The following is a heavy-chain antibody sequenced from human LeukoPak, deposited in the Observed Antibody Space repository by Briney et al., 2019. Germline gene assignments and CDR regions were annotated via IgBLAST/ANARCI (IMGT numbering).Heavy chain of an antibody. J-gene: IGHJ4*02. CDR3: ARDVESKYYFDY. Sequence: ASETLSLTCIVSGGSISSYYWSWIRQPPGKGLEWIGHIYYSGSTNYNPSFKSRVTISIDTSKNQFSLRLTSVTAADTAVYYCARDVESKYYFDYWGQETLVTVSS. V-gene: IGHV4-59*01. CDR1: GGSISSYY. CDR2: IYYSGST.